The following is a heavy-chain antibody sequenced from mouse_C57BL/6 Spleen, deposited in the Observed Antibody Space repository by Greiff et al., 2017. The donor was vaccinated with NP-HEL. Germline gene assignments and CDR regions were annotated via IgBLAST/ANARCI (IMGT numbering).Heavy chain of an antibody. CDR2: ISSGGDYI. V-gene: IGHV5-9-1*02. Sequence: EVKVVESGEGLVKPGGSLKLSCAASGFTFSSYAMSWVRQTPEKRLEWVAYISSGGDYIYYADTVKGRFTISRDTARNTLYLQMSSLKSEDTAMYYCTRAVTTVWAMYYRGKGTSVTVSS. D-gene: IGHD1-1*01. J-gene: IGHJ4*01. CDR3: TRAVTTVWAMYY. CDR1: GFTFSSYA.